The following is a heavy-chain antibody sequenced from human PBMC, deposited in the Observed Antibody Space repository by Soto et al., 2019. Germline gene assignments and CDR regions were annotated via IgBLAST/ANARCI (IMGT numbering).Heavy chain of an antibody. CDR2: ISYDGSDK. V-gene: IGHV3-30-3*01. CDR3: ARDKGGYSNGPFDL. D-gene: IGHD5-18*01. CDR1: GFTFSSYA. J-gene: IGHJ4*02. Sequence: PGGSLRLSCAASGFTFSSYAMHWVRQAPGKGLEWVAVISYDGSDKYYADSVKGRFTISRDNSKNTLYLQMNSLRAEDTAVYYCARDKGGYSNGPFDLWGQGTQVTVSS.